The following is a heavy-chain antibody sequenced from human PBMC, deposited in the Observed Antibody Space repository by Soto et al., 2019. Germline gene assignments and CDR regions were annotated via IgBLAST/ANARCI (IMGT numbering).Heavy chain of an antibody. CDR1: GFTFSSYS. CDR2: ISSSSSTI. V-gene: IGHV3-48*01. CDR3: AKDLGGTYYYDSSGHDAFDI. Sequence: GGSLRLSCAASGFTFSSYSMNWVRQAPGKGLEWVSYISSSSSTIYYADSVKGRFTISRDNAKNTLYLQMNSLRAEDTAVYYCAKDLGGTYYYDSSGHDAFDIWGQGTMVTVSS. D-gene: IGHD3-22*01. J-gene: IGHJ3*02.